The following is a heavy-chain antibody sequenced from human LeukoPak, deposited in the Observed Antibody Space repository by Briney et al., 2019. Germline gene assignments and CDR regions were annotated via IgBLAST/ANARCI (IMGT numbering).Heavy chain of an antibody. V-gene: IGHV3-7*04. Sequence: GGSLRLSCAASGFTFSTYWMNWVRQAPGKGLEWVAIIKKDGSEKKYVDSVKGRFTISRDNAKNELYLQMDSLRADDTAVYYCVGGGGWLPDYWGQGTSVTVSS. CDR1: GFTFSTYW. CDR3: VGGGGWLPDY. J-gene: IGHJ4*02. CDR2: IKKDGSEK. D-gene: IGHD6-19*01.